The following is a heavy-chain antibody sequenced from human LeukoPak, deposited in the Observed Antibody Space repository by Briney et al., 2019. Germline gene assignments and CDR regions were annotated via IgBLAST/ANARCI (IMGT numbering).Heavy chain of an antibody. CDR1: GFTFSSYW. Sequence: PGGSLRLSCAASGFTFSSYWMYWVRQAPGKGLVWVSRINPDGSTTNYADSVQGRFTISRDNAKNMLYLQMNSLRAEDTAVYYCVRDLRESDFWGQGTLVTVSS. V-gene: IGHV3-74*01. CDR3: VRDLRESDF. J-gene: IGHJ4*02. CDR2: INPDGSTT.